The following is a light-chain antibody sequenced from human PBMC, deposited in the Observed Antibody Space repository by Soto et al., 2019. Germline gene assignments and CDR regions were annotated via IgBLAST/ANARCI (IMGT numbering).Light chain of an antibody. J-gene: IGKJ2*02. CDR1: QSVSGN. V-gene: IGKV3-15*01. CDR3: QQYNNWPPWT. Sequence: EIVMTQSPATLSVSPGERATLSCRASQSVSGNLAWYQQKPGQAPRLLIYGASTRATGIPARFSGSGSGTEFTLTISSLQSEDFAVYYWQQYNNWPPWTFGQGTKLEIK. CDR2: GAS.